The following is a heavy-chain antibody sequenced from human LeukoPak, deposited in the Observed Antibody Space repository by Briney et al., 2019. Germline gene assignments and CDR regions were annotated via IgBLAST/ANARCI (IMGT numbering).Heavy chain of an antibody. V-gene: IGHV4-59*08. CDR1: GGSISSYY. CDR3: ARHGVDPRAFDI. CDR2: IYYSGST. J-gene: IGHJ3*02. D-gene: IGHD3-16*01. Sequence: SETLSLTCTVAGGSISSYYWSWIRQPPGKGLVWIGYIYYSGSTNYNPSLKSRVTISVDTSKNQFSLKLSSVTAADTAVYYCARHGVDPRAFDIWGQGTMVTVSS.